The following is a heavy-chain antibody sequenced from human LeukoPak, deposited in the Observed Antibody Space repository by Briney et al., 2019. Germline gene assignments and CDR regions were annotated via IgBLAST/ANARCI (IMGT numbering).Heavy chain of an antibody. CDR1: GYTFTGYY. CDR2: MNPNSGNT. Sequence: GASVKVSCKASGYTFTGYYMHWVRQATGQGLEWMGWMNPNSGNTGYAQKFQGRVTMTRNTSISTAYMELSSLRSEDTAVYYCARGDLRFLEWLSRSDYYYGMDVWGQGTTVTVSS. V-gene: IGHV1-8*02. D-gene: IGHD3-3*01. J-gene: IGHJ6*02. CDR3: ARGDLRFLEWLSRSDYYYGMDV.